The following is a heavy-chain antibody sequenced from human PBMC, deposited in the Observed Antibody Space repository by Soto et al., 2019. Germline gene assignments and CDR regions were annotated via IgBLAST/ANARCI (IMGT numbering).Heavy chain of an antibody. V-gene: IGHV1-18*01. D-gene: IGHD2-2*01. CDR2: ITPYNGNT. J-gene: IGHJ4*02. Sequence: ASVKVSCKASNYTFITYGITWVRQAPGQGLEWVGWITPYNGNTNYGQNFQGRVTMTADTSTSTAYMELGSLTTDDTAVYYCARDTSFYFDYWGQGARVTVSS. CDR1: NYTFITYG. CDR3: ARDTSFYFDY.